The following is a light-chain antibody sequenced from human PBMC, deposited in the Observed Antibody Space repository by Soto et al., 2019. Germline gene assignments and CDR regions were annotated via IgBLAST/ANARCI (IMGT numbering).Light chain of an antibody. V-gene: IGKV3-20*01. CDR3: QQYGSSSWT. J-gene: IGKJ1*01. CDR2: GAS. CDR1: QSVSSSY. Sequence: EILLTQSPCTLPLSPGERATLSCRASQSVSSSYLAWYQQKPGQAPRLLIYGASSRATGIPDRFSGSGSGTDFTLTISRLEPEDFAVYYCQQYGSSSWTFGQGTQVDIK.